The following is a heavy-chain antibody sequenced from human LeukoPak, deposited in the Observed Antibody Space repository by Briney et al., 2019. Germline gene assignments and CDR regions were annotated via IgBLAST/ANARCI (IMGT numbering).Heavy chain of an antibody. CDR1: GGSFSGYY. V-gene: IGHV4-34*01. J-gene: IGHJ6*03. CDR3: ARGRSSNRFFYYYYMDV. CDR2: INHSGST. Sequence: PSETLSLTCAVYGGSFSGYYWSWIRQPPGKGLEWIGEINHSGSTNYNPSLKSRVTISVDTSKNQFSLKLSSVTAADTAVYYCARGRSSNRFFYYYYMDVWGKGTTVTVSS. D-gene: IGHD3-16*02.